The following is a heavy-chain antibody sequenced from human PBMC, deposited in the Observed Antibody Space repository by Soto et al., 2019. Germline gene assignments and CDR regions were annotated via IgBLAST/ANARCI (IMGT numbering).Heavy chain of an antibody. CDR2: ISYDGTDT. Sequence: QVQLVESGGGVVQPGRSLRLSCTASGFTFSNYAIHWVRQAPGKGLEWVAAISYDGTDTHYADSMKGQFTISRDNSMNTLYLQMNSLRPEDTALYYCARDARTGTHWYFDLWGRGTLVTVSS. CDR1: GFTFSNYA. J-gene: IGHJ2*01. V-gene: IGHV3-30-3*01. D-gene: IGHD1-7*01. CDR3: ARDARTGTHWYFDL.